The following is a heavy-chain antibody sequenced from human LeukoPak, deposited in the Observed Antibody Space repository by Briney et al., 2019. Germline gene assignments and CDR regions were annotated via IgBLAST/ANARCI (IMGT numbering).Heavy chain of an antibody. CDR1: GYTFTGYY. Sequence: ASVKVSCKASGYTFTGYYMHWVRQAPGQGLERMGWINPVSGGTDYAQRFQGRVTMTRDTSISTAYMEVRRLSYDDTAVYYCARGNSYAKGSYFDYWGQGTLVTVSS. CDR3: ARGNSYAKGSYFDY. CDR2: INPVSGGT. J-gene: IGHJ4*02. V-gene: IGHV1-2*02. D-gene: IGHD5-18*01.